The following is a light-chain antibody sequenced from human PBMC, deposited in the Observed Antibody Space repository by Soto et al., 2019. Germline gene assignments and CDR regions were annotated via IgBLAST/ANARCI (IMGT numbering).Light chain of an antibody. CDR3: GTWDNSLSGWV. CDR1: SSNIGSNY. V-gene: IGLV1-51*02. Sequence: QSVLTQPPSGSAAPGQKVTISCFCSSSNIGSNYVSWYQQLPGTAPKLLIYENNKRPSGIPDRFSGSKSGTSATLGITGLQTGDEADYYCGTWDNSLSGWVFGRGTKLTV. J-gene: IGLJ3*02. CDR2: ENN.